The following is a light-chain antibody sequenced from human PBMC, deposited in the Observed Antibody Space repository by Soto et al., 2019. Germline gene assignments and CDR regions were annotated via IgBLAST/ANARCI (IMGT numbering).Light chain of an antibody. J-gene: IGKJ4*01. Sequence: IQVTQSPSSLSASVGDRVTITCRASQDISSYLAWYQQKPGKAPKLLIYATSTLQSGVPSRFSGSGSGTEFTLTISSLQAEDFATYFCQESYISPAVSFGGGTKVDIK. CDR3: QESYISPAVS. CDR2: ATS. V-gene: IGKV1-39*01. CDR1: QDISSY.